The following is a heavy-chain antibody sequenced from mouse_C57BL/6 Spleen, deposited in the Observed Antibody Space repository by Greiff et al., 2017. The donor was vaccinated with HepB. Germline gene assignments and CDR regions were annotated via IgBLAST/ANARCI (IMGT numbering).Heavy chain of an antibody. Sequence: QVQLQQSGAELARPGASVKLSCKASGYTFTSYGISWVKQRTGQGLEWIGEIYPRSGNTYYNEKFKGKATLTADKSSSTAYMELRSLTSEDSAVYFCARHYHGRPDLPFDVSATVPTFTVSP. J-gene: IGHJ1*03. CDR1: GYTFTSYG. D-gene: IGHD1-1*01. V-gene: IGHV1-81*01. CDR2: IYPRSGNT. CDR3: ARHYHGRPDLPFDV.